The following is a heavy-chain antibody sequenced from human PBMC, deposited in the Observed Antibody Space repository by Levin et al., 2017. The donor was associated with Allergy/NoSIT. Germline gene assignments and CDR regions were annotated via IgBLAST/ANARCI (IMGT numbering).Heavy chain of an antibody. CDR1: GFTFDDYG. Sequence: GGSLRLSCVASGFTFDDYGMSWVRQAPGKGLEWVSGINWNGGSTGYADSVKGRFTISRDNAKNSLYLQMNSLRAEDTALYYCARGGSSLTIDSSGTSFDYWGQGTLVTVSS. V-gene: IGHV3-20*04. CDR2: INWNGGST. D-gene: IGHD3-22*01. CDR3: ARGGSSLTIDSSGTSFDY. J-gene: IGHJ4*02.